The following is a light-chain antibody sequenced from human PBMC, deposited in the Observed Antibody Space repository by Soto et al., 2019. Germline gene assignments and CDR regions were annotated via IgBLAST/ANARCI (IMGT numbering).Light chain of an antibody. CDR3: QQYYSYPHT. Sequence: AIRMTQSPSSLSASTGDRVTITCRASQGISSYLAWYQQKPGIAPKLLIYAASTLQSGVPSRFSGSGSGTDFTLTISCLQSEDFATYYCQQYYSYPHTFGQGTKLEIK. V-gene: IGKV1-8*01. CDR2: AAS. J-gene: IGKJ2*01. CDR1: QGISSY.